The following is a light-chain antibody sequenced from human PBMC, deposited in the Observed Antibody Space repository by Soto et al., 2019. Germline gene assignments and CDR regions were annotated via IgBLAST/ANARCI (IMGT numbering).Light chain of an antibody. CDR3: LKYGSSPGWT. V-gene: IGKV3-20*01. J-gene: IGKJ1*01. CDR2: AAS. CDR1: QTVDSNF. Sequence: EVVLSQSPGALSLYPGERATLSCRASQTVDSNFLAWYQQKPGQAPRLLIYAASTRATGIPDRFSGSGSGTDFTLTIGRLDPEDFAVYYCLKYGSSPGWTFGPGTKVAIK.